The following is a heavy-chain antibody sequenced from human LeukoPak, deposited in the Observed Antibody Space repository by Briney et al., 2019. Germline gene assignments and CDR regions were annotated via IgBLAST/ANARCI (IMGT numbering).Heavy chain of an antibody. CDR1: GFTFSSYW. CDR2: IKQDGSEK. CDR3: AREIIGYCSGGSCYSPYYFDY. D-gene: IGHD2-15*01. Sequence: GGSLRLSCAASGFTFSSYWMSWVRQAPGKGLKWVANIKQDGSEKYYVDSVKGRFTISRDNAKNSLYLQMNSLRAEDTAVYYCAREIIGYCSGGSCYSPYYFDYWGQGTLVTVSS. J-gene: IGHJ4*02. V-gene: IGHV3-7*04.